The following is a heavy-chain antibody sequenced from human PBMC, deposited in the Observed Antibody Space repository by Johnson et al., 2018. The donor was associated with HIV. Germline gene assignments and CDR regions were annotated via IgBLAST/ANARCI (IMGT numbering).Heavy chain of an antibody. D-gene: IGHD3-3*01. V-gene: IGHV3-11*04. Sequence: LEWVSYISSSGSTIYYADSVVKGRFTISRDNAKNSVFLQMNSLRVEDTAIYYCARQPDNFWSSDAFDIWGQGTMVTVSS. CDR3: ARQPDNFWSSDAFDI. J-gene: IGHJ3*02. CDR2: ISSSGSTI.